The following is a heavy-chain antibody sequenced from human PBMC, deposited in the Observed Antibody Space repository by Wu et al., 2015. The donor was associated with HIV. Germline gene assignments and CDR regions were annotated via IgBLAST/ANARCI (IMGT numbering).Heavy chain of an antibody. D-gene: IGHD6-13*01. CDR1: GYTFTSYG. V-gene: IGHV1-18*01. J-gene: IGHJ4*02. CDR2: ISAYNGNT. Sequence: QDHLEQSGPEVKKPGASVKVSCKASGYTFTSYGISWVRQAPGQGLEWMGWISAYNGNTNYAQKLQGRVTMTTDTSTSTAYMELRSLRSDDTAVYYCARASVGSSSWDFDYWGQGTLVTVSS. CDR3: ARASVGSSSWDFDY.